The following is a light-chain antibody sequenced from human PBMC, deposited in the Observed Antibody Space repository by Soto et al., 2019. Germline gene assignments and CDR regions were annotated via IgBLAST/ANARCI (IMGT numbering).Light chain of an antibody. CDR2: DVS. J-gene: IGKJ2*02. CDR1: QGISTS. Sequence: DIQMTQSPSSLSASLGDRVTISCRASQGISTSLDWYQQKPGKAPTLLISDVSRLESGVPSSFSGSGSGTEFTLTISGLQPDDCATYYFHQYNYLRTFGQGTKLDIK. V-gene: IGKV1-5*01. CDR3: HQYNYLRT.